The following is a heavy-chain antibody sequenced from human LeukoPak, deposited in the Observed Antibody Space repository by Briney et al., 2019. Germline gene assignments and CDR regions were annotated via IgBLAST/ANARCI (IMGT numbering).Heavy chain of an antibody. D-gene: IGHD3-22*01. CDR2: ISPDGSTT. Sequence: GGSLRLSCAASGFTFSSQTMTWVRQAPGKGLEWVSVISPDGSTTYYADSVKGRFTISRDNSKNTLFMQMNSLRGEDTAVYYCTRQDHYYDSSGYYVFDYWGQGTLVTVSS. V-gene: IGHV3-23*01. CDR3: TRQDHYYDSSGYYVFDY. CDR1: GFTFSSQT. J-gene: IGHJ4*02.